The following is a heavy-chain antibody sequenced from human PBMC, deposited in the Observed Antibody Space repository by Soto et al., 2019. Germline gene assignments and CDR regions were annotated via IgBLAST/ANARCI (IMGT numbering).Heavy chain of an antibody. Sequence: QVQLVESGGGVVQPGRSLRLSCAASGFTFSTYAMHWVRQAPGKGLEWVAVISYDGSNKYYADSVKGRFTISRDNSKNTLYLQMNSLRPEDTAVYYCAKCGDILTCYEYWYFDLWGRGTLFTVSS. J-gene: IGHJ2*01. D-gene: IGHD3-9*01. V-gene: IGHV3-30*18. CDR1: GFTFSTYA. CDR2: ISYDGSNK. CDR3: AKCGDILTCYEYWYFDL.